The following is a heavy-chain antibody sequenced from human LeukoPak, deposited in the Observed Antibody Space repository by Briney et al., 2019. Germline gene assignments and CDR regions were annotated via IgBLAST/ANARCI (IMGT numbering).Heavy chain of an antibody. D-gene: IGHD6-19*01. CDR2: IIPIFGTA. CDR1: GGTFSSYA. V-gene: IGHV1-69*13. J-gene: IGHJ3*02. Sequence: ASVKVSCTASGGTFSSYAISWVRQAPGQGLEWMGGIIPIFGTANYAQKFQGRVTITADESTSTAYMELSSLRSEDTAVYYCARVRGSGWYQDAFDIWGQGTMVTVSS. CDR3: ARVRGSGWYQDAFDI.